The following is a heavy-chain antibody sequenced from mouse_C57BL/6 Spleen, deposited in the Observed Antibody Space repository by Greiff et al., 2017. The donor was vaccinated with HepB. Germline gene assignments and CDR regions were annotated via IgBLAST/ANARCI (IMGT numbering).Heavy chain of an antibody. J-gene: IGHJ3*01. D-gene: IGHD3-1*01. CDR2: IHPSDSDT. CDR3: ASSGTLVFAY. Sequence: QVHVKQPGAELVKPGASVKVSCKASGYTFTSYWMHWVKQRPGQGLEWIGRIHPSDSDTNYNQKFKGKATLTVDKSSSTAYMQLSSLTSEDSAVYYCASSGTLVFAYWGQGTLVTVSA. V-gene: IGHV1-74*01. CDR1: GYTFTSYW.